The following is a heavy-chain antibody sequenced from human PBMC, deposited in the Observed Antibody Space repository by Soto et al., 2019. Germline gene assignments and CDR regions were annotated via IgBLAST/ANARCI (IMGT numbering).Heavy chain of an antibody. J-gene: IGHJ4*02. D-gene: IGHD3-16*01. CDR1: GYTFTSYD. CDR2: MNPNSGNT. Sequence: GASVKVSCKASGYTFTSYDINWVRQATGQGLEWMGWMNPNSGNTGYAQKFQGRVTMTRNTSISTAYMELSSLRSEDTAVYYCVRDRYDYIWGSYWFDYWGQGTLVTVSS. V-gene: IGHV1-8*01. CDR3: VRDRYDYIWGSYWFDY.